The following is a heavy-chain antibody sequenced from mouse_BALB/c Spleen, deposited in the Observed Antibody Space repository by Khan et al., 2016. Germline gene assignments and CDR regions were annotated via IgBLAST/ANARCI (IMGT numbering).Heavy chain of an antibody. CDR2: IDPANGNT. CDR3: ARGYYDTSHVDY. V-gene: IGHV14-3*02. CDR1: GFNIKDTY. J-gene: IGHJ2*01. Sequence: VRLQQSGAELVKPGASVKLSCTASGFNIKDTYMHWVKQRPEQGLEWIGRIDPANGNTKYDPKFQGKATITADTSSNTAFLQPSSLTSEDTSVYYCARGYYDTSHVDYWDQGTTLTVSS. D-gene: IGHD1-1*01.